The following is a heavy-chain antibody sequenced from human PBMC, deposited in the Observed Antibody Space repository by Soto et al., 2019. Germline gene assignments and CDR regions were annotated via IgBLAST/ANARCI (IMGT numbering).Heavy chain of an antibody. CDR2: ISSSSYI. Sequence: PGGSLRLSCAASGFTFSSYSMNWVRQAPGKGLEWVSSISSSSYIYYADSVKGRFTISRDNAKNSLYLQMNSLSAEDTAVYYCARHHHGDFDAFDIWGQGTMVTVSS. D-gene: IGHD4-17*01. J-gene: IGHJ3*02. CDR3: ARHHHGDFDAFDI. V-gene: IGHV3-21*01. CDR1: GFTFSSYS.